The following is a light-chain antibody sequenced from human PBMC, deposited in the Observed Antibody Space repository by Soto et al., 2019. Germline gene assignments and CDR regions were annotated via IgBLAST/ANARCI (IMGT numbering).Light chain of an antibody. V-gene: IGKV1-39*01. CDR1: QSISSY. CDR2: AAS. CDR3: QQSYSTPPT. Sequence: DIPMTQSPSSLSASVGDRVTITCRASQSISSYLNWYQQKPGKAPKLLIYAASSLQSGVPSRFSGSGSGTDFTLTISSLQPEYFATYYCQQSYSTPPTFGQGTKVEIK. J-gene: IGKJ1*01.